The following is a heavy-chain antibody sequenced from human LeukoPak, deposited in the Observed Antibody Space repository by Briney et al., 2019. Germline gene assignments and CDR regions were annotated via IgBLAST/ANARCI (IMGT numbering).Heavy chain of an antibody. V-gene: IGHV3-21*01. CDR3: ARGLYGDYGRYFDY. J-gene: IGHJ4*02. D-gene: IGHD4-17*01. CDR2: ISSSSSYI. CDR1: GFTFSSYS. Sequence: GGSPRLSCAASGFTFSSYSMNWVRQAPGKGLEWVSSISSSSSYIYYADSVKGRFTISRDNAKNSLYLQMNSLRAEDTAVYYCARGLYGDYGRYFDYWGQGTLVTVSS.